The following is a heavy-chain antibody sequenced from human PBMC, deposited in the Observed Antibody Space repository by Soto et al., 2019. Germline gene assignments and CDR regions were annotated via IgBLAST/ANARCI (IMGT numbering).Heavy chain of an antibody. J-gene: IGHJ6*02. V-gene: IGHV4-39*01. D-gene: IGHD2-2*03. CDR1: GGSISSSSYY. CDR3: ARQVGYCISTSCYVI. Sequence: PSETLSLTCTVSGGSISSSSYYWGWIRQPPGKGLEWIGSIYYSGSTYYNPSLKSRVTISVDTSKNQFSLKLSSVTAADTAVYYCARQVGYCISTSCYVIWGQGTTVT. CDR2: IYYSGST.